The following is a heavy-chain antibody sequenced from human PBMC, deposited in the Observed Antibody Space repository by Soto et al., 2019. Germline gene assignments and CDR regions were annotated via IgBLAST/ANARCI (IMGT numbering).Heavy chain of an antibody. V-gene: IGHV3-23*01. CDR3: ARDWTGDTCPCLDV. CDR1: GFTFSNYA. D-gene: IGHD3-3*01. CDR2: FSGSGGST. Sequence: EVQLLESGGGLVQPGGSLRLSCAAAGFTFSNYALTWVRQSPGKGLEWVSTFSGSGGSTYYADSVRGRFTISRDNSMNPLFLQMNSLRVEDTAIYYCARDWTGDTCPCLDVWGQGTTVSVSS. J-gene: IGHJ6*02.